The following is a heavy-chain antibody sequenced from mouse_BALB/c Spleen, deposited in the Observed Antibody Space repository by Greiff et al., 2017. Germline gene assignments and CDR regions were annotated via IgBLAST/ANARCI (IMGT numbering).Heavy chain of an antibody. D-gene: IGHD2-12*01. CDR1: GFTFSSYA. CDR2: ISSGGSYT. Sequence: EVKLVESGGGLVKPGGSLKLSCAASGFTFSSYAMSWVRQTPEKRLEWVATISSGGSYTYYPDSVKGRFTISRDNAKNTLYLQMSSLRSEDTAMYYCARHYDGGFAYWGQGTLVTVSA. J-gene: IGHJ3*01. CDR3: ARHYDGGFAY. V-gene: IGHV5-9-3*01.